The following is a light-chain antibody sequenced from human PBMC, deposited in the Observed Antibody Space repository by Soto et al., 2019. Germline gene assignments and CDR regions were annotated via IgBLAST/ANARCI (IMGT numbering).Light chain of an antibody. CDR1: SSNIGNKY. J-gene: IGLJ2*01. CDR3: GTWDSSLNGVV. V-gene: IGLV1-51*01. CDR2: DNN. Sequence: QSVLTQPPSVSAAPGQRVTISCSGSSSNIGNKYVSWYRQLPGTAPKLLIYDNNRRPSGISDRFSGSKSGTSATLDSTGLQTGDEADYYCGTWDSSLNGVVFGGGTKLTV.